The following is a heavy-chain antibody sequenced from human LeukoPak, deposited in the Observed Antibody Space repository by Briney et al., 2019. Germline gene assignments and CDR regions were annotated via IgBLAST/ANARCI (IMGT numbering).Heavy chain of an antibody. J-gene: IGHJ6*03. D-gene: IGHD6-13*01. CDR1: GFTFSSYW. CDR3: ARDGWQQQLVRYYYYYMDV. Sequence: PGGSLRLSCAASGFTFSSYWMSWVRQAPGKGLEWVANIKQDGSGKYYVDSVKGRFTISRDNAKNSLYLQMNSLRAEDTAVYYCARDGWQQQLVRYYYYYMDVWGKGTTVTVSS. V-gene: IGHV3-7*01. CDR2: IKQDGSGK.